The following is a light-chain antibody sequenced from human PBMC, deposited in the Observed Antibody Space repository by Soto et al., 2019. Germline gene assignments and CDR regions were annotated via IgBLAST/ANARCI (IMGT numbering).Light chain of an antibody. CDR2: EDT. CDR3: SSYTAFTTYV. CDR1: SNDIGGYYL. J-gene: IGLJ1*01. Sequence: QSAPTQPASVSGSPGQSITISCTGISNDIGGYYLVSWYQHHPGQAPKLIIYEDTKRPSGVSDRFSGSKSGNTASLTISGLQAEDEADYYCSSYTAFTTYVFGSGTKLTVL. V-gene: IGLV2-14*02.